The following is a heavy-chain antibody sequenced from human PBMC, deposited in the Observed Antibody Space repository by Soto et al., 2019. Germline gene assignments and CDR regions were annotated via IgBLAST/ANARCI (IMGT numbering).Heavy chain of an antibody. V-gene: IGHV1-3*01. D-gene: IGHD3-9*01. CDR1: GYTFTSYA. CDR3: ARWDYDILTGSSRFDP. Sequence: ASVKVSCKASGYTFTSYAMHWVRQAPGQRLEWMGWINAGNGNTKYSQKFQGRVTITRDTSASTAYMELSSLRSEDTAVYYCARWDYDILTGSSRFDPWGQGTLVTVSS. CDR2: INAGNGNT. J-gene: IGHJ5*02.